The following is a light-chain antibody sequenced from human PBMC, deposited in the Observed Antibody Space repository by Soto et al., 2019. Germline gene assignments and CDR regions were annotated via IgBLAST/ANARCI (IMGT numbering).Light chain of an antibody. CDR2: EVT. J-gene: IGLJ2*01. Sequence: QSVLTQPASVSGSPGQSITISCTGTSGDIGGYNYVSWYQQHPGKAPKLLISEVTNRPSGVSNRSSGSKSGNTASLTISGLQAEYEADYYCSSYTTNITPVVFGGGTKLTVL. V-gene: IGLV2-14*01. CDR1: SGDIGGYNY. CDR3: SSYTTNITPVV.